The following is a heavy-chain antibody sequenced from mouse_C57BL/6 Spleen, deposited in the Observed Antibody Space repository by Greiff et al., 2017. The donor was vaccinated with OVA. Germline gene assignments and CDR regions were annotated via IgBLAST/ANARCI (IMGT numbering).Heavy chain of an antibody. CDR3: ARRETGSWFAY. J-gene: IGHJ3*01. Sequence: QVQLQQPGAELVKPGASVKLSCKASGYTFTSYWMHWVKQRPGQGLEWIGMIHPNSGSNNYNEKFKSKATLTVDKSSSTAYMQLSSLTSEDSAVYYCARRETGSWFAYWGQGTLVTVSA. V-gene: IGHV1-64*01. CDR1: GYTFTSYW. CDR2: IHPNSGSN. D-gene: IGHD4-1*01.